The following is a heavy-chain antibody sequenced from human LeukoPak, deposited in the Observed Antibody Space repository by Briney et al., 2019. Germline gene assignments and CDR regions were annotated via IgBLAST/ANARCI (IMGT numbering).Heavy chain of an antibody. CDR3: AREGRVEMATTYTLDY. D-gene: IGHD5-24*01. J-gene: IGHJ4*02. CDR1: GGTFSSYA. CDR2: IILIFGTA. V-gene: IGHV1-69*05. Sequence: SVKVSCKASGGTFSSYAISWVRQAPGQGLEWMGGIILIFGTANYAQKFQGRVTITTDESTSTAYMELSSLRSEDTAVYYCAREGRVEMATTYTLDYWGQGTLVTVSS.